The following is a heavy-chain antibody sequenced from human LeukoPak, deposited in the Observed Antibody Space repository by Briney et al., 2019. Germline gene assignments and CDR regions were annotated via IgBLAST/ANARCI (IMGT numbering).Heavy chain of an antibody. V-gene: IGHV1-8*03. Sequence: ASVKVSCKASGYTFTSYDINWVRQATGQGLEWMGWMNPNSGNTGYAQKFQGRVTITTDESTSTAYMELSSLRSEDTAVYYCVRLQSDYWGQGTLVTVSS. J-gene: IGHJ4*02. CDR2: MNPNSGNT. D-gene: IGHD4-11*01. CDR3: VRLQSDY. CDR1: GYTFTSYD.